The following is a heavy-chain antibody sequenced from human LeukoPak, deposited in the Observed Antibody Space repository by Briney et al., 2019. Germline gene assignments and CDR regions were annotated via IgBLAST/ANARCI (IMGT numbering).Heavy chain of an antibody. J-gene: IGHJ6*04. V-gene: IGHV3-48*03. D-gene: IGHD3-9*01. CDR3: ARETYYDILTGISGGMDV. Sequence: QPGGSLRLSCAASGFTFSSYEMNWVRQAPGKGLEGVSYISSSGSNIYYADSVKGRFTISRDNAKNSLYLQMNSLRAEDTAVYYCARETYYDILTGISGGMDVWGKGTTVTVSS. CDR1: GFTFSSYE. CDR2: ISSSGSNI.